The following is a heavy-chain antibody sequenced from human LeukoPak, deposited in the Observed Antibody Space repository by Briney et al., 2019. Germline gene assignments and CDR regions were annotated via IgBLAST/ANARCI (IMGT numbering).Heavy chain of an antibody. CDR2: IYYSGST. D-gene: IGHD1-14*01. V-gene: IGHV4-59*01. CDR3: AGVRVGINFHYNPVDV. Sequence: ASETLSLTCTVSGGSISSYYWSWIRQPPGKGLEWIGYIYYSGSTNYNPSLKSRVTISVDTSKNQFSLKLSSVTAADTAVYYCAGVRVGINFHYNPVDVWGQGTTVTVSS. CDR1: GGSISSYY. J-gene: IGHJ6*02.